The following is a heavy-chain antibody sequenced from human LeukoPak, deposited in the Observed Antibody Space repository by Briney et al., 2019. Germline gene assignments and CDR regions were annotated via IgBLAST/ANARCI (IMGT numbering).Heavy chain of an antibody. Sequence: QTGGSLRLSCAASGFTVSSNYMSWVRQAPGKGLDWVSVIYSGGSTYYADSVKGRFTISRDNSKNTLYLQMNSLRAEDTAVYYCAREAPSRYCSGGSCYFDYWGQGTLVTVSS. D-gene: IGHD2-15*01. CDR3: AREAPSRYCSGGSCYFDY. V-gene: IGHV3-66*01. CDR2: IYSGGST. CDR1: GFTVSSNY. J-gene: IGHJ4*02.